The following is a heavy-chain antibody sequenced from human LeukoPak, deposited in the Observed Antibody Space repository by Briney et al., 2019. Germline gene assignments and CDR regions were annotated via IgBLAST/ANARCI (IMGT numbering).Heavy chain of an antibody. D-gene: IGHD3-22*01. CDR1: GFTFSSYS. V-gene: IGHV3-21*01. Sequence: GGSLRLSCAASGFTFSSYSMNWVRQAPGKGLEWVSSISSSSSYIYYADSVKGRFTISRDNAKNSLYLQMNSLRAEDTAVYYCAGAGSEYYYDSKLGYWGQGTLVTVSS. CDR3: AGAGSEYYYDSKLGY. J-gene: IGHJ4*02. CDR2: ISSSSSYI.